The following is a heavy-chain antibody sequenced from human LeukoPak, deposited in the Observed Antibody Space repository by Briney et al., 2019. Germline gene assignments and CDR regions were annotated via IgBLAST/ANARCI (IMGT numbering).Heavy chain of an antibody. CDR3: ARRAVRQGGADVLDI. Sequence: PSETLSLTCTVSGYSISSGYFWGWIRQPPGKGLEWIGSIYDSGSTYYNPSLKSRVTISVDTSTHQISLKLISVTAADTAVYYCARRAVRQGGADVLDIWGQGTMVTVSS. V-gene: IGHV4-38-2*02. J-gene: IGHJ3*02. D-gene: IGHD3-3*01. CDR2: IYDSGST. CDR1: GYSISSGYF.